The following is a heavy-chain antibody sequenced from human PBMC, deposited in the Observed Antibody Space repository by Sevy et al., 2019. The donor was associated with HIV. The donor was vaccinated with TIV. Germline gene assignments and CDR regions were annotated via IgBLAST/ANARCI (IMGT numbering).Heavy chain of an antibody. CDR1: GFTFSSYA. CDR3: VSTPPRDGYNFALDY. V-gene: IGHV3-30-3*01. CDR2: ISYDGSNK. D-gene: IGHD5-12*01. J-gene: IGHJ4*02. Sequence: GESLKISCAASGFTFSSYAMHWVRQAPGKGLEWVAVISYDGSNKYYADSVKGRFTISRDNSKNTLYLQMNSLRAEDTAVYYCVSTPPRDGYNFALDYWGQGTLVTVSS.